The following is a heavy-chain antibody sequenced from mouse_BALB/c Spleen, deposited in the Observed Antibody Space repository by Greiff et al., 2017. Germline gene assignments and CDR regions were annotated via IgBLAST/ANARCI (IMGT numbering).Heavy chain of an antibody. Sequence: EVQLLESGGDLVTPGGSLTLSCAASGFTFSSYGMSWVRQPPDKRLEWVATISSGGSYTYYPDRVKGRFTISRDNAKNTLYLQMSSLKSEDTAMYYCARRGGYYDRDAAGFAYWGQGTLVTVSA. V-gene: IGHV5-6*01. CDR1: GFTFSSYG. CDR3: ARRGGYYDRDAAGFAY. J-gene: IGHJ3*01. D-gene: IGHD2-4*01. CDR2: ISSGGSYT.